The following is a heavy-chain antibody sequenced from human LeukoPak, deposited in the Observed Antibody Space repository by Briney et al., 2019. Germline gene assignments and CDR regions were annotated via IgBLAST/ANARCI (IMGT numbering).Heavy chain of an antibody. CDR2: IIPIFGTA. CDR1: GGTFSSYA. D-gene: IGHD5-24*01. CDR3: AREARGRDGHNPDY. Sequence: GASVKVSCKASGGTFSSYAISWVRQAPGQGLEWMGGIIPIFGTANYAQKFQGRVTITADESTSTAYMELSSLRSEDTAVYYCAREARGRDGHNPDYWGQGTLVTVSS. J-gene: IGHJ4*02. V-gene: IGHV1-69*01.